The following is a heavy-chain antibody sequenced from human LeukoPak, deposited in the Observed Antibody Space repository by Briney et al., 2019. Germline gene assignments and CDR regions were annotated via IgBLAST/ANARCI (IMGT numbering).Heavy chain of an antibody. CDR3: AKNVPGRAIDY. CDR2: IGTGGDT. J-gene: IGHJ4*02. V-gene: IGHV3-23*01. D-gene: IGHD2-15*01. Sequence: GESLRLSCVASGFTFSSYAMSWVRQAPGKGLEWVSTIGTGGDTYYTDSVKGRFTISRDNSKNTLSLQMSSLRADDTAVYYCAKNVPGRAIDYWGQGTLVTVSS. CDR1: GFTFSSYA.